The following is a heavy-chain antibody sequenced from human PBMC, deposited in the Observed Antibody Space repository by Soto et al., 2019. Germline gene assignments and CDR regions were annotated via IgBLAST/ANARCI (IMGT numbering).Heavy chain of an antibody. V-gene: IGHV4-39*01. CDR3: ARPENTAMVYVY. J-gene: IGHJ4*02. CDR1: GGSISSSSYY. D-gene: IGHD5-18*01. Sequence: QLQLQESGPGLVKPSETLSLTCTVSGGSISSSSYYWGWIRQPPGKGLEWIGSIYYSGSTYYNPSLKSRVTISVDTSKNQFSLKLSSVTAADTAVYYCARPENTAMVYVYWGQGTLVTVSS. CDR2: IYYSGST.